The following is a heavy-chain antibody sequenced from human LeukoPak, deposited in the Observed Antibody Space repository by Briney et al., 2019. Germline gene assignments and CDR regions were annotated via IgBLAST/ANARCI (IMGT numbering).Heavy chain of an antibody. D-gene: IGHD3-16*02. V-gene: IGHV4-34*01. J-gene: IGHJ4*02. Sequence: SETLSLTCAVYGGSFSGYYWSWIRQPPGKGLEWIGEINHSGSTNYNPSLKSRVTISVDTSKNQFSLKLSSVTAADTAVYYCARVLHDYVWGSYRYTSPLFDYWGQGTLVTVSS. CDR1: GGSFSGYY. CDR3: ARVLHDYVWGSYRYTSPLFDY. CDR2: INHSGST.